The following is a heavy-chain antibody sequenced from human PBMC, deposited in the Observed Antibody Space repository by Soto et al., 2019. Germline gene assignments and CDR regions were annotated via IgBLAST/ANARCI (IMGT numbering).Heavy chain of an antibody. CDR1: GFSVSSDY. J-gene: IGHJ6*02. V-gene: IGHV3-53*01. Sequence: RLSCAASGFSVSSDYMSLVRQAPGKGLEWVSLIYSGGDTYYADSVKGRFTISRDISSNTIYLHMTSLRADDTAIYYCTGAGSDPGNFYISNYYAMDVWGRGTTVTVSS. D-gene: IGHD3-10*01. CDR3: TGAGSDPGNFYISNYYAMDV. CDR2: IYSGGDT.